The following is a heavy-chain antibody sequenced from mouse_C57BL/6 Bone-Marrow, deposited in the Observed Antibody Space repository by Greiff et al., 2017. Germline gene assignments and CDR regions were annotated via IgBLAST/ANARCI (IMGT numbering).Heavy chain of an antibody. CDR1: GYTFTTYP. D-gene: IGHD2-4*01. J-gene: IGHJ3*01. Sequence: SGAELVKPGASVKMSCKASGYTFTTYPIEWMKQNHGKSLEWIGNFHPSNDDTKYNEKFKGKATLTVEKSSSPVYLERSRLTSDDSAVYYCARSWDYDLAWFAYWGQGTLVTVSA. V-gene: IGHV1-47*01. CDR2: FHPSNDDT. CDR3: ARSWDYDLAWFAY.